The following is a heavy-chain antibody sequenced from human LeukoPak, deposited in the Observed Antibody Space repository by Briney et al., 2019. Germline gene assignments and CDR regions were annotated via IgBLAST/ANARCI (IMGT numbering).Heavy chain of an antibody. CDR1: GGSIRSYY. J-gene: IGHJ6*02. CDR2: IYYSGST. V-gene: IGHV4-59*01. CDR3: ARDDGEAPYYYGMDV. Sequence: SETLSLTCTVSGGSIRSYYWSWIRQPPGKGLEWIGYIYYSGSTNYNPSLKSRVTISVDTSKNQFSLKLSSVTAADTAVYYCARDDGEAPYYYGMDVWGQGTTVTVSS. D-gene: IGHD2-21*01.